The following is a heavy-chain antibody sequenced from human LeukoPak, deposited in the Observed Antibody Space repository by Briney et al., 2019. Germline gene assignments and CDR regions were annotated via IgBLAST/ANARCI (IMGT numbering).Heavy chain of an antibody. CDR3: ARHLDTMIVVVYAFDI. Sequence: PSETLSLTCTVSGVSISSYYWSWIRQPPGKGLEWIGYIYYSGSTNYNPSLKSRVTISVDTSKNQFSLKLSSVTAADTAVYYCARHLDTMIVVVYAFDIWGQGTMVTVSS. J-gene: IGHJ3*02. CDR2: IYYSGST. CDR1: GVSISSYY. V-gene: IGHV4-59*08. D-gene: IGHD3-22*01.